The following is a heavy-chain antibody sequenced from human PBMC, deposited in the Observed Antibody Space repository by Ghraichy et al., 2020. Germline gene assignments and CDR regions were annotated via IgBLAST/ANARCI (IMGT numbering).Heavy chain of an antibody. CDR2: ISSSSSTI. D-gene: IGHD3-10*01. CDR1: GFTFSSYS. J-gene: IGHJ6*02. Sequence: LTCAASGFTFSSYSMNWVRQAPGKGLEWVSYISSSSSTIYYADSVKGRFTISRDNAKNSLYLQMNSLRDEDTAVYYCARDHTVRRIYYYYGMDVWGQGTTVTVSS. V-gene: IGHV3-48*02. CDR3: ARDHTVRRIYYYYGMDV.